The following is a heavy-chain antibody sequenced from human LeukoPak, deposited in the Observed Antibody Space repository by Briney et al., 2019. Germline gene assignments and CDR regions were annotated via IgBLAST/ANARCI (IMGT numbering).Heavy chain of an antibody. Sequence: GRSLRLSCAASGFTFDDYAMHCVRQAPGKGLEWVSGIRWNSGSIGYADSVKGRFTISRDNAKNSLYLQMNSLSAEDTALYYCAKDLGSEDAFDIWGQGTMVTVSS. V-gene: IGHV3-9*01. CDR1: GFTFDDYA. D-gene: IGHD2-15*01. CDR2: IRWNSGSI. CDR3: AKDLGSEDAFDI. J-gene: IGHJ3*02.